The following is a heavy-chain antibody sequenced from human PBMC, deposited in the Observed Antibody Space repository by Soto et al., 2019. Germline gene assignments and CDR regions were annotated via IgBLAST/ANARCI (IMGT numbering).Heavy chain of an antibody. D-gene: IGHD3-22*01. Sequence: EVQLLESGGGLVQPGGSLRLSCAASGFTFSSYAMSWVRQAPGKGLEWVSAISGSGGSTYYADSVKGRFTISRDNSKNTLYLQMNSLRAEDTAVYYCAKGPTYYYDSSGYLDYWGQGTLVTVSS. CDR1: GFTFSSYA. CDR3: AKGPTYYYDSSGYLDY. J-gene: IGHJ4*02. CDR2: ISGSGGST. V-gene: IGHV3-23*01.